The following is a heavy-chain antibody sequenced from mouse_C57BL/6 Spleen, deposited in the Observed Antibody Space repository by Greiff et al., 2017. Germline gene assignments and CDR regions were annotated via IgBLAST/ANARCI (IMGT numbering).Heavy chain of an antibody. D-gene: IGHD2-1*01. CDR3: TRGRDGNYFFDY. J-gene: IGHJ2*01. V-gene: IGHV1-15*01. Sequence: QVQLQQSGAELVRPGASVTLSCKASGYTFTDYEMHWVKQTPVHGLEWIGAIDPETGGTAYNQKFKGKAILTADKSSSTAYMELRSLTSEDSAVYYCTRGRDGNYFFDYWGQGTTLTVSS. CDR1: GYTFTDYE. CDR2: IDPETGGT.